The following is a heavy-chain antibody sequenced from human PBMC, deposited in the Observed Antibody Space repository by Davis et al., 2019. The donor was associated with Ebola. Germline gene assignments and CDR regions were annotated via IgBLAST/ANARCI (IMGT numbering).Heavy chain of an antibody. Sequence: GESLKISCAASGFTFSRYTMNWVRQAPGKGLEWVSSISSSSSYIYYADSVKGRFTISRDNAKNSLYLQMNSLRAEDTAVYYCAREADYYDSSGYSHYVDYWGQGTLVTVSS. D-gene: IGHD3-22*01. V-gene: IGHV3-21*01. CDR1: GFTFSRYT. J-gene: IGHJ4*02. CDR2: ISSSSSYI. CDR3: AREADYYDSSGYSHYVDY.